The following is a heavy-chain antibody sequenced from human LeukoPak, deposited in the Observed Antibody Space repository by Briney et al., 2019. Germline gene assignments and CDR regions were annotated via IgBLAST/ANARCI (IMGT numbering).Heavy chain of an antibody. D-gene: IGHD3-10*01. CDR3: ARYAKYYYGSRTFFFYEH. Sequence: SETLSLTCTVSGGSISSYYWSWIRQSAGRGLEWIGHIDSSGTTNYNPSLKSRVTMSTDPSKNHFSLKLSPVTAADTAIYYGARYAKYYYGSRTFFFYEHWGQGTLLTVSS. V-gene: IGHV4-59*10. J-gene: IGHJ4*02. CDR1: GGSISSYY. CDR2: IDSSGTT.